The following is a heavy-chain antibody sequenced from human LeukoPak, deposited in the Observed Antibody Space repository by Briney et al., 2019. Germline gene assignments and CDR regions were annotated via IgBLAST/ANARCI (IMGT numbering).Heavy chain of an antibody. J-gene: IGHJ4*02. CDR1: GYSISSGYY. CDR3: ATLAGGSFFDY. CDR2: IYHSGST. D-gene: IGHD1-26*01. V-gene: IGHV4-38-2*01. Sequence: SETLSLTCAVSGYSISSGYYWCWIRQPPGKGLEWIGSIYHSGSTYYNPSLKSRVTISVDTSKNQFSLKLSSVTAADTAVYYCATLAGGSFFDYWGQGTLVTVSS.